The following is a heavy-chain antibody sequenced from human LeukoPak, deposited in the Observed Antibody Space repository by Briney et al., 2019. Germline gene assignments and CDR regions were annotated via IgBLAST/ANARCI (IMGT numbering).Heavy chain of an antibody. V-gene: IGHV1-2*02. CDR1: GYTFTGYT. CDR2: IHPNSGDT. J-gene: IGHJ4*02. Sequence: GASVKVSCKASGYTFTGYTLHWVRQAPGQGPEWMGWIHPNSGDTNYAQKFQGRVTMTTDTSTSTAYMELRSLRSDDTAVYYCARVPGYSSGWYPIDYWGQGTLVTVSS. CDR3: ARVPGYSSGWYPIDY. D-gene: IGHD6-19*01.